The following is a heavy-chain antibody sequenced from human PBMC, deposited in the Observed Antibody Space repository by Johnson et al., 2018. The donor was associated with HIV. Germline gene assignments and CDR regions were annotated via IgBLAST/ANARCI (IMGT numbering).Heavy chain of an antibody. D-gene: IGHD2-2*01. CDR1: GFTFSRYV. J-gene: IGHJ3*01. V-gene: IGHV3-30*04. CDR3: ARGFCTSSSHCDAFDL. CDR2: MSYDGSDK. Sequence: QVQLVESGGGLVQPGGSLRLTCAVSGFTFSRYVMHWVRQAPGKGLEWVAVMSYDGSDKYYADSVKGRFSISRDNSKNTLYVQMNSLTTEDTAVYFCARGFCTSSSHCDAFDLWGQGTMVTVSS.